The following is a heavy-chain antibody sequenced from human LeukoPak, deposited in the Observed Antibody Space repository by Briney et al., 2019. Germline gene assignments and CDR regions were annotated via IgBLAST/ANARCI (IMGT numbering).Heavy chain of an antibody. CDR2: IYYSGST. CDR1: GGSISSYY. CDR3: ARGQYDFAY. Sequence: PETLSLTCTVSGGSISSYYWSWIRQPPGKGLEWIGYIYYSGSTDYNPSLKSRVTISVDTSKNQFSLKLSSVTAADTAVYYCARGQYDFAYWGQGTLVTVSS. V-gene: IGHV4-59*12. J-gene: IGHJ4*02. D-gene: IGHD3-3*01.